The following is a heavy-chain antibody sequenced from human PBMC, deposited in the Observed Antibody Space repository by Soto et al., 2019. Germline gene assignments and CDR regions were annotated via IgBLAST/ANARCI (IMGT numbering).Heavy chain of an antibody. Sequence: GGSLRLSCAASGFTFSSYAMHWVRQAPGKGLEWVAVISYDGSNKYYADSVKGRFTISRDNSKNTLYLQMNSLRAEDTAVYYCARDSVPSTVTTRALPVDYWGQGTLVTVSS. V-gene: IGHV3-30-3*01. D-gene: IGHD4-17*01. CDR1: GFTFSSYA. CDR2: ISYDGSNK. J-gene: IGHJ4*02. CDR3: ARDSVPSTVTTRALPVDY.